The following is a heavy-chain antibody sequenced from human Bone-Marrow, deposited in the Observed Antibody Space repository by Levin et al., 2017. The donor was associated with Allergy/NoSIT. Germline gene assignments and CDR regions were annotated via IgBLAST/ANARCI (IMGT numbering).Heavy chain of an antibody. J-gene: IGHJ6*02. CDR3: ARGPEYSRSSGPYYYYGLDV. CDR1: GFTFSSYW. V-gene: IGHV3-74*01. Sequence: ETLSLTCAASGFTFSSYWMHWVRQAPGKGLVWVSRINSDGSSTSYADSVKGRFTISRDNTKNTLYLQMNSLRAEDTAVYYCARGPEYSRSSGPYYYYGLDVWGQGTTVTVSS. CDR2: INSDGSST. D-gene: IGHD6-6*01.